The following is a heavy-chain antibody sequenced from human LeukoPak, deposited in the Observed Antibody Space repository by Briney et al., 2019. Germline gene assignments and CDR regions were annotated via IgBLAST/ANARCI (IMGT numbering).Heavy chain of an antibody. Sequence: GGSLRLSCAASGFTFSSYGMSWVRQAPGKGLEWVSAISGSGGSTYYADSVKGRFTISRDNSKNTLYLQMNSLRAEDTAVYYCAKDPVVRGVEPSAADYWGQGTLVTVSS. D-gene: IGHD3-10*01. J-gene: IGHJ4*02. CDR1: GFTFSSYG. CDR2: ISGSGGST. CDR3: AKDPVVRGVEPSAADY. V-gene: IGHV3-23*01.